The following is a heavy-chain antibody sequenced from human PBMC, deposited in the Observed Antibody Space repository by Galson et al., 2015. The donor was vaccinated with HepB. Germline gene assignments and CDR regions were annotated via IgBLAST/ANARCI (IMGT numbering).Heavy chain of an antibody. Sequence: SLRLSCAASGFTFSTYSMNWVRQAPGKGLEWVSSISGSSIYIYYADSVKGRFTISRDNAKNSVYLQMHSLRDEDTAVYYCARDLDCTIAGCHGGDDAFDIWGRGTMVTVSS. CDR2: ISGSSIYI. J-gene: IGHJ3*02. CDR3: ARDLDCTIAGCHGGDDAFDI. D-gene: IGHD2-2*01. V-gene: IGHV3-21*01. CDR1: GFTFSTYS.